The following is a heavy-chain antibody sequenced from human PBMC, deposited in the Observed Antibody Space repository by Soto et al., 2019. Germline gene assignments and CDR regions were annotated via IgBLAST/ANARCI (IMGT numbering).Heavy chain of an antibody. J-gene: IGHJ4*02. Sequence: EVQLLESGGGLVQPGGSLRLSCAASGFTFSSYAMSWVRQAPGKGLEWVSAISGSGGSTYYADSVKGRFTISRDNSKNTLYLQMNSRRAEDTAVYYCAKDRRFGGVIVTTFDYWGQGTLVTVSS. CDR2: ISGSGGST. V-gene: IGHV3-23*01. CDR3: AKDRRFGGVIVTTFDY. CDR1: GFTFSSYA. D-gene: IGHD3-16*02.